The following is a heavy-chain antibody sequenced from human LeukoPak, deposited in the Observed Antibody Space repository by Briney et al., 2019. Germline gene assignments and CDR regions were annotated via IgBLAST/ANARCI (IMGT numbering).Heavy chain of an antibody. V-gene: IGHV3-7*01. J-gene: IGHJ4*02. CDR1: GFTFSSYW. CDR3: ARDLDSGAAAHRGGFDY. Sequence: GGSLRLSCAASGFTFSSYWMSWVRQAPGKGLEWVANMKQDGSEKYYVDSVKGRFTISRDNAKNSLYLQMNSLRAEDTAVYYCARDLDSGAAAHRGGFDYWGQGTLVTVSS. CDR2: MKQDGSEK. D-gene: IGHD6-13*01.